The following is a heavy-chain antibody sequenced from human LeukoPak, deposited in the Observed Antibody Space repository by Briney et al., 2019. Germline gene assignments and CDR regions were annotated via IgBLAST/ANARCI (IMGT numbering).Heavy chain of an antibody. CDR2: IRQDGSET. J-gene: IGHJ4*02. V-gene: IGHV3-7*01. Sequence: GGSLRLSCVVSEFPFSTYWMSWVSQAPGKGLEWVATIRQDGSETHYVDSVRGRFIISRDNAKNSLYLQMNSLRVEDTAVYFCVRGCGRSSCPYFFDLWGQGTLVSVSS. CDR3: VRGCGRSSCPYFFDL. CDR1: EFPFSTYW. D-gene: IGHD6-13*01.